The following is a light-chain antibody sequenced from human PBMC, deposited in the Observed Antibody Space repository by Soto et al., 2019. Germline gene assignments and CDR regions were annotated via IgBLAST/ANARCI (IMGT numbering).Light chain of an antibody. Sequence: QSALTQPRSVSGSPGQPVTISCTGTSSDVGGYNYVSWYQQHPGKAPKVMIYDVSKRPSGVPDRFSGSKSGNTASLTISGRKAEDEADYYCCSYAGSVVCGGGTKLTVL. CDR3: CSYAGSVV. J-gene: IGLJ2*01. V-gene: IGLV2-11*01. CDR1: SSDVGGYNY. CDR2: DVS.